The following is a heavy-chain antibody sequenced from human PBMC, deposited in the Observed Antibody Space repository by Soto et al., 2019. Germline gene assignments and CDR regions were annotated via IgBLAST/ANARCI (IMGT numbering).Heavy chain of an antibody. J-gene: IGHJ4*02. CDR2: IKEDGSEK. D-gene: IGHD6-19*01. CDR1: GFTFSSYW. V-gene: IGHV3-7*01. CDR3: ARMRYSSD. Sequence: EVQLVESGGGLVQPGGSLRVSCAASGFTFSSYWMTWVRQAPGKGLEWVANIKEDGSEKYYVDSVKGRFTISRDNAKKSLYLQMNSLRVEDTAVYYCARMRYSSDWGQGTLVIVSS.